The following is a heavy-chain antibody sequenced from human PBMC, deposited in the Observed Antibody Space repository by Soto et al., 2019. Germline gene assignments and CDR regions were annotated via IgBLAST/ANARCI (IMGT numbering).Heavy chain of an antibody. V-gene: IGHV3-48*02. Sequence: PGGSLRLSCAASGFTFSSYGMHWVRQAPGKGLEWISYISPRGDNIYYAESVKGRFTISRDNARNSLFLQMNSLRDEDAALYYCAKGPHQHIGWPSYFDSWGQGVPVTVYS. CDR2: ISPRGDNI. CDR3: AKGPHQHIGWPSYFDS. CDR1: GFTFSSYG. J-gene: IGHJ4*02. D-gene: IGHD6-19*01.